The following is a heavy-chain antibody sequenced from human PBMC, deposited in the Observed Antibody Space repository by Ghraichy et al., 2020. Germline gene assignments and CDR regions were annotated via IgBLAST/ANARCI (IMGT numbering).Heavy chain of an antibody. CDR1: GGSISSSSYY. CDR3: ASLRGYIVVVTEVVAFDI. J-gene: IGHJ3*02. D-gene: IGHD2-21*02. Sequence: SQTLSLTCTVSGGSISSSSYYWGWIRQPPGKGLEWIGSIYYSGSTYYNPSLKSRVTISVDTSKNQFSLKLSSVTAADTAVYYCASLRGYIVVVTEVVAFDIWGQGTMVTVSS. CDR2: IYYSGST. V-gene: IGHV4-39*07.